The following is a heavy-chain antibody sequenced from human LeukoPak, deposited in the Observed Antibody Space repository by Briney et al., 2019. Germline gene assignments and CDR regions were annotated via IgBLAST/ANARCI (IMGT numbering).Heavy chain of an antibody. V-gene: IGHV3-21*01. CDR1: GFTFSSYY. J-gene: IGHJ4*02. D-gene: IGHD6-19*01. CDR2: ISSSTSYR. Sequence: PGGSLRLSCAASGFTFSSYYMSWVRQAPGKGLEWVSSISSSTSYRFYADSVRGRFTISRDNAKNSLYLQMNSLRAEDTAVYYCARDRGSGWHSFDYWVQGTLVTVSS. CDR3: ARDRGSGWHSFDY.